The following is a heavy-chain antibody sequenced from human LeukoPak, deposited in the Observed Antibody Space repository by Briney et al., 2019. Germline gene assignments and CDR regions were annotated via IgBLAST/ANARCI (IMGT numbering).Heavy chain of an antibody. Sequence: SVKVSCKASGGTFSSYAISWVRQAPGQGLEWMGGIIPIFGTANYAQKFQGRVTITTDESTSTAYMELSSLRSEDTAVYYCATSGFEYCSSTSCRDTAYYYYYYMDVWGKGTTVTVSS. J-gene: IGHJ6*03. D-gene: IGHD2-2*01. CDR1: GGTFSSYA. CDR2: IIPIFGTA. CDR3: ATSGFEYCSSTSCRDTAYYYYYYMDV. V-gene: IGHV1-69*05.